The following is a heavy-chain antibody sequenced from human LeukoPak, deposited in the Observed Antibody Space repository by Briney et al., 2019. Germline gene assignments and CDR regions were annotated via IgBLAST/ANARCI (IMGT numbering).Heavy chain of an antibody. V-gene: IGHV3-23*01. J-gene: IGHJ5*02. CDR1: GFTFSNYW. CDR2: ISGSGENT. CDR3: AKWRLGGGDCLYH. Sequence: PGGSLRLSCAASGFTFSNYWMHWVRQAPGKGLEWVSGISGSGENTYYADSVMGRFTISRDNSKNTLYLQMNSLRAEDTAVYYCAKWRLGGGDCLYHWGQGTLVTVSS. D-gene: IGHD2-21*02.